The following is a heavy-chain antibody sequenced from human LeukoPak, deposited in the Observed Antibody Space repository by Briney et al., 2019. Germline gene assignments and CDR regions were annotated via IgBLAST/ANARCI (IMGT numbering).Heavy chain of an antibody. CDR2: IYYSGST. J-gene: IGHJ3*02. D-gene: IGHD7-27*01. CDR3: ARARSNWGLGDAFDI. Sequence: SETLSLTCAVSGGSVSSGGYSWSWIRQPPGKGLEWIGYIYYSGSTYYNPSLKSRVTISVDTSKNQLSLKLSSVTAADTAVYFCARARSNWGLGDAFDIWGQGTMVTVSS. V-gene: IGHV4-30-4*07. CDR1: GGSVSSGGYS.